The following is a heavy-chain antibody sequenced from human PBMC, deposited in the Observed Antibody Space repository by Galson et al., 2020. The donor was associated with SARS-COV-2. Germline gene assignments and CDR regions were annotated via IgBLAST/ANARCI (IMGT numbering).Heavy chain of an antibody. V-gene: IGHV3-11*01. CDR1: GFTFSDYY. CDR2: ISSSGTAI. J-gene: IGHJ4*02. D-gene: IGHD3-3*01. Sequence: GGSLRLSCAASGFTFSDYYMTWIRQAPGKGLEWVSYISSSGTAIYYADSVEGRFTISRDNAKNSLYLQMNSLRVEDTAVYYCARGASEMDFFGDQGTLVTVSS. CDR3: ARGASEMDFF.